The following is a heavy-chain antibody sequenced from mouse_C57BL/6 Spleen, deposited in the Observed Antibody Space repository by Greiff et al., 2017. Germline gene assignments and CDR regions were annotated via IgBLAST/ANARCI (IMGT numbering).Heavy chain of an antibody. J-gene: IGHJ4*01. D-gene: IGHD2-4*01. CDR2: IDPSDSYT. CDR3: ATRYDYDGYAMDY. V-gene: IGHV1-50*01. Sequence: VQLQQPGAELVKPGASVKLSCKASGYTFTSYWMQWVKQRPGQGLEWIGEIDPSDSYTNYNQKFKGKATLTVDTSSSTAYMQLSSLTSEDSAVYYCATRYDYDGYAMDYWGQGTSVTVSS. CDR1: GYTFTSYW.